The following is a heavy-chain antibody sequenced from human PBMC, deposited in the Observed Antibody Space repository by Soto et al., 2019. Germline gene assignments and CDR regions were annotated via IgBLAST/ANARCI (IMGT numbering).Heavy chain of an antibody. CDR3: ARLNNTGWFDP. CDR1: SGSIISSNYY. V-gene: IGHV4-39*01. J-gene: IGHJ5*02. Sequence: QLQLQESGPGLVKPSETLSLTCTVSSGSIISSNYYWAWIRQPPEKGLEWIATIYYSGSTYYSPSLKSRVTIALDTSKNQFSLRLASVTAADTAVYYWARLNNTGWFDPWGQGTLVTVSS. D-gene: IGHD4-17*01. CDR2: IYYSGST.